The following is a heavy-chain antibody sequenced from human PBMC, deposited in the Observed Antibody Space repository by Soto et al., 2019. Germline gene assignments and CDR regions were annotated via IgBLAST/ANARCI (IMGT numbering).Heavy chain of an antibody. CDR2: ISSNGGST. J-gene: IGHJ6*03. D-gene: IGHD2-2*01. CDR3: ARGLPAASYYYYMDV. V-gene: IGHV3-64*01. Sequence: GGSLRLSCAASGFTFSSYAMHWVRQAPGKGLEYVSAISSNGGSTYYANSVKGRFTISRDNSKNTLYLQMGSLRAEDMAVYYCARGLPAASYYYYMDVWGKGTTVTVSS. CDR1: GFTFSSYA.